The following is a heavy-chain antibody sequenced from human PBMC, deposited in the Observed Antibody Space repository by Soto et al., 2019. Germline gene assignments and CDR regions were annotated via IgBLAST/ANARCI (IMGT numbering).Heavy chain of an antibody. D-gene: IGHD6-6*01. CDR2: IGTSSNYI. CDR3: ARVPSARIGVDY. Sequence: EVQLVESGGGLVKPGGSLRLSCTASGLIFSSFGMTWVRQAPGQGLEWVSSIGTSSNYIYYADSLKGRFTISRDNAKDSVFLEVNSLRSEDTATYYCARVPSARIGVDYWGQGDLVTVSS. V-gene: IGHV3-21*02. J-gene: IGHJ4*02. CDR1: GLIFSSFG.